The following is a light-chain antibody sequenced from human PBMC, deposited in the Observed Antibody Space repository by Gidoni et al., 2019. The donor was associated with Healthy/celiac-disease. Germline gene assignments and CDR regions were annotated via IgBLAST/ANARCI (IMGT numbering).Light chain of an antibody. CDR1: SLRSYY. CDR2: GKN. J-gene: IGLJ2*01. Sequence: SSELTQDPAVSVALGQTVRITCQGDSLRSYYASWYQQKPGQAPVLVIYGKNNLPAGIPDRLSCSSSGNTASLTITGAQAEDEADYYCNSRDSSGNHLVFGGGTKLTVL. V-gene: IGLV3-19*01. CDR3: NSRDSSGNHLV.